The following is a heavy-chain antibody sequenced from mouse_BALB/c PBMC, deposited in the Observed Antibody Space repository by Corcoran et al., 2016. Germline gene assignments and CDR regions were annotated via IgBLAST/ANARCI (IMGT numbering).Heavy chain of an antibody. CDR3: ARNSYLFDY. D-gene: IGHD1-1*01. V-gene: IGHV1-18*01. J-gene: IGHJ2*01. CDR1: GYSFTGYT. CDR2: INPYNGGT. Sequence: EVQLQQSGPELVKPGASMKISCKAAGYSFTGYTMNWVKQSHGQNLEWIGIINPYNGGTSYNQNLKGKATLTLDKSSNTAYMELLSLTSEDSAVYYCARNSYLFDYWGQGTTLTVSS.